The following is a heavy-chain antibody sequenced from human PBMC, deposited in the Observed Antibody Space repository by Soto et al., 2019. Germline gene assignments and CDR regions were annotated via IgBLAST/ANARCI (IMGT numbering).Heavy chain of an antibody. J-gene: IGHJ6*02. CDR2: IYYSAST. CDR1: GSSVSSGDYF. Sequence: SETLSLTCTVAGSSVSSGDYFLSSLRQSPGKRLEWIAYIYYSASTNYNPSLKSLATISVDTSKSQVSLTLTSMTAADAAVYYCARSPNYYYYGFDVWGQGTTVTVSS. D-gene: IGHD3-10*01. CDR3: ARSPNYYYYGFDV. V-gene: IGHV4-61*08.